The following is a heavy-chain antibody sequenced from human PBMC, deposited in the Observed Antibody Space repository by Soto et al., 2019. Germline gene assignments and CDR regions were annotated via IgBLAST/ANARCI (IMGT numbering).Heavy chain of an antibody. Sequence: QLQLQESGPGLVKPSETLSLTCNVSGGSIDRSNYYWDWLRQPPGKGLEWIGTTYYNGNAYYNPSIRSQVSMSVDTSKNQFSLKLISVTAADTAVYYCARHFVAVVIKGWGYWGQGKLVTVSS. CDR1: GGSIDRSNYY. CDR3: ARHFVAVVIKGWGY. J-gene: IGHJ4*02. V-gene: IGHV4-39*01. CDR2: TYYNGNA. D-gene: IGHD3-10*01.